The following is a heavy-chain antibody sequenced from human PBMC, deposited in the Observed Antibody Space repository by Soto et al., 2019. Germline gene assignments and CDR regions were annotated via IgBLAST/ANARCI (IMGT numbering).Heavy chain of an antibody. CDR3: ARAGITMVRGVRLYYYYGMDV. CDR1: GGSFSGYY. V-gene: IGHV4-34*01. CDR2: INHSGST. Sequence: PSETLSLTCAVYGGSFSGYYWSWIRQPPGKGLEWIGEINHSGSTNYNPSLKSRVTISVDTSKNQFSLKLSSVTAADTAVYYCARAGITMVRGVRLYYYYGMDVWGQGTTVT. J-gene: IGHJ6*02. D-gene: IGHD3-10*01.